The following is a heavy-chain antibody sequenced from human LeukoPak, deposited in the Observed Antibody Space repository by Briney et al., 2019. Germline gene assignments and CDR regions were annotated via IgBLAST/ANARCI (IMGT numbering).Heavy chain of an antibody. CDR1: GFTFNSYW. Sequence: GGSLRLSCAASGFTFNSYWVHWVRQAPGKGLSWVSLINSDGSSTSYADSVKGRFIISRDNAKNTVYLEMNSLRVEDTAVYYCATDRNSGKYYDYWGQGTLVTVSS. J-gene: IGHJ4*02. CDR3: ATDRNSGKYYDY. V-gene: IGHV3-74*01. CDR2: INSDGSST. D-gene: IGHD1-26*01.